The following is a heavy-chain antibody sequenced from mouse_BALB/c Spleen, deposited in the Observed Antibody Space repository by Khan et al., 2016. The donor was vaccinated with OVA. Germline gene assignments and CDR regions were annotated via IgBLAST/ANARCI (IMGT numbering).Heavy chain of an antibody. CDR1: GYTFTSYW. J-gene: IGHJ3*01. D-gene: IGHD2-1*01. CDR3: ARGYFGNYEFVY. Sequence: QVQLQQSGAELVKPGASVKLSCKTSGYTFTSYWIQWVKQRPGQGLGWIGQIFPGTGTTYYNENFKGQATLTVDTSSSTAYMQLSGLTAEDSAVYFCARGYFGNYEFVYWGQGTLVTVSP. CDR2: IFPGTGTT. V-gene: IGHV1S132*01.